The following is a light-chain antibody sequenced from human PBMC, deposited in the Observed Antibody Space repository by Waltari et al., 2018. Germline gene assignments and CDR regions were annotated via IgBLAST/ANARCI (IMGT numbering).Light chain of an antibody. CDR2: AAS. V-gene: IGKV3-11*01. CDR3: QQRSNWPPT. J-gene: IGKJ3*01. CDR1: QSVSSY. Sequence: EIVLTQSPATLSLSPGESSTLSCRDSQSVSSYLAWYQQKPGQAPRLIISAASNRATGIPARISGSGSGKDFTITISSLEPEDLAVYYCQQRSNWPPTFGPGTKVEIK.